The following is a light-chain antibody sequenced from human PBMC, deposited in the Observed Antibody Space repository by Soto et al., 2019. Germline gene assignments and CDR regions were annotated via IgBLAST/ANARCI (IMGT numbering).Light chain of an antibody. CDR2: GAS. Sequence: EIVLTQSPATLSLSPGESATLSCRASQSISHYLAWYQQKPGQAPRLLIYGASTRATGIPARFSGSGSGTDFTLTISSLEPEDFAVYYCQERTNWPPLTFGGGTKVQIK. CDR1: QSISHY. J-gene: IGKJ4*01. V-gene: IGKV3-11*01. CDR3: QERTNWPPLT.